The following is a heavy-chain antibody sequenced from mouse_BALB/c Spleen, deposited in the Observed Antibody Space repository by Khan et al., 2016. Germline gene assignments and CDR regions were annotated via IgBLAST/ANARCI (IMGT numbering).Heavy chain of an antibody. J-gene: IGHJ4*01. CDR3: ARYYRYDYAMDY. CDR2: ISSGSSTI. CDR1: GFTFSSFG. D-gene: IGHD2-14*01. V-gene: IGHV5-17*02. Sequence: EVELVESGGGLVQPGGSRKLSCAASGFTFSSFGMHWVRQAPEKGLEWVAYISSGSSTIYYADTVKGRFTISRDNPKNTLFLQMTSLRSEVTAMYYCARYYRYDYAMDYWGQGTSVTVSS.